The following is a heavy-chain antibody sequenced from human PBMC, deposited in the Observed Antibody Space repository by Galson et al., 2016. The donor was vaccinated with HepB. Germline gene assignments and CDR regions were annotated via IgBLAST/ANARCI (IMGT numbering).Heavy chain of an antibody. J-gene: IGHJ3*02. CDR3: AKDPAFTDAFDI. CDR2: ISSSGTTI. V-gene: IGHV3-48*03. Sequence: SLRLSCAASGFTFSSYTMNWVRQAPGKGLEWVSYISSSGTTIYYADSVKGRFTISRDNAKNSLYLQMNSLRAEDTALYYCAKDPAFTDAFDIWGPGTMVTVSS. CDR1: GFTFSSYT.